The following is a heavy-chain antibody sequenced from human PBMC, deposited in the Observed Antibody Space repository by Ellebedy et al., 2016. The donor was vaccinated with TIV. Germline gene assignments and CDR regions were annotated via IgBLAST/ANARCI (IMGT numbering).Heavy chain of an antibody. CDR3: ARAIEQRAGGVYNWFDP. CDR2: IYTSGSN. J-gene: IGHJ5*02. CDR1: GGSISSGSFY. Sequence: SETLSLXCTVSGGSISSGSFYWSWIRQPAGKGLEWIGRIYTSGSNNYNPSLKSRVTMSVDTSKNQFSLKLSSVTAAETAVYYCARAIEQRAGGVYNWFDPWGQGTLVTVSS. D-gene: IGHD2/OR15-2a*01. V-gene: IGHV4-61*02.